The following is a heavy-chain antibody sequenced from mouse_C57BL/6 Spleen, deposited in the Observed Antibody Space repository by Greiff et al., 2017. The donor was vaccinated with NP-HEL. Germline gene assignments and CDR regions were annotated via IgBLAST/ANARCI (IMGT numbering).Heavy chain of an antibody. D-gene: IGHD4-1*01. CDR2: ISSGSSTI. Sequence: DVMLVESGGGLVKPGGSLKLSCAASGFTFSDYGMHWVRQAPEKGLEWVAYISSGSSTIYYADTVKGRFTISRDNAKNTLFLQMTSLRSEDTAMYYCARGTGTFWFAYWGQGTLVTVSA. J-gene: IGHJ3*01. CDR3: ARGTGTFWFAY. V-gene: IGHV5-17*01. CDR1: GFTFSDYG.